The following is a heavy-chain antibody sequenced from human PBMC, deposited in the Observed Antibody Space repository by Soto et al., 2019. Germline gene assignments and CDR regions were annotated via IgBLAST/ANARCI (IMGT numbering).Heavy chain of an antibody. V-gene: IGHV3-33*01. J-gene: IGHJ6*02. CDR2: IWYDGSKK. D-gene: IGHD5-12*01. CDR3: ARGHGGYVYYGMDV. CDR1: GFIFSNYG. Sequence: QVQLVESGGGVVQPGRSLRLSCAASGFIFSNYGMHWVRQAPGKGLEWVAGIWYDGSKKYYADSVKGRFTISRDNSKNTLYVQMNSLRAEDTAVYYCARGHGGYVYYGMDVWGQGTTVSVSS.